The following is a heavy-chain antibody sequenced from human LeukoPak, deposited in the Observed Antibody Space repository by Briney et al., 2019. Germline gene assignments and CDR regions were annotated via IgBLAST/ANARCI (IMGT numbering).Heavy chain of an antibody. CDR1: GYTLTELS. J-gene: IGHJ6*03. Sequence: ASVNVSCKVSGYTLTELSMHWVRQAPGKGLEWMGGFDPEDGETIYAQKFQGRVTMTEDTSTDTAYMELSSLRSEDTAVYYCSTGGGDGHNPMDVWGKGTTVTVSS. D-gene: IGHD5-24*01. CDR2: FDPEDGET. V-gene: IGHV1-24*01. CDR3: STGGGDGHNPMDV.